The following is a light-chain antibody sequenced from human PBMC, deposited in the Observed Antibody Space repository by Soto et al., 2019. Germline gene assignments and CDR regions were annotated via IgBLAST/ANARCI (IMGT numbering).Light chain of an antibody. V-gene: IGKV1-5*03. J-gene: IGKJ1*01. CDR1: QSISSW. CDR3: QQYISYPWT. CDR2: KTY. Sequence: DIQMTQSPSTLSASVGDRVTITCRASQSISSWLAWYQQKPGKAPKLLIYKTYSLQSGVPSRFSGSGSGTEFTLTISSLQPDDFATYYCQQYISYPWTFGQGTKVDFK.